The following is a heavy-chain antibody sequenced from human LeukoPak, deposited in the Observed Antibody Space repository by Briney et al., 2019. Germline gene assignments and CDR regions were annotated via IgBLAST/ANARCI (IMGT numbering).Heavy chain of an antibody. D-gene: IGHD5-18*01. CDR1: GYTFTGYY. CDR3: ARGEYSYGNFDY. J-gene: IGHJ4*02. CDR2: INPNSGGT. V-gene: IGHV1-2*02. Sequence: ASVTVSCKASGYTFTGYYMHWVRQAPGQGLEWMGWINPNSGGTNYAQKFQGRVTMTRDTSISTAYMELSRLRSDDTAVYYCARGEYSYGNFDYWGQGTLVTVSS.